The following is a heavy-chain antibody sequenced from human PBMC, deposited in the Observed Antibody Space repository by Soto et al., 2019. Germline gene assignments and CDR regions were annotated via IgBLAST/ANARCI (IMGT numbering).Heavy chain of an antibody. CDR1: GYTFSEYY. CDR3: AREPATAKPEGVDF. V-gene: IGHV1-2*02. J-gene: IGHJ4*02. D-gene: IGHD1-1*01. Sequence: ASVKVSWKASGYTFSEYYIHWVRKAPGQGLEWMGWINPNRGGTKYAPKFQGGVTMTRDTSITTAYMELSRLRSGDTAVYYCAREPATAKPEGVDFWGQGTLVTVSS. CDR2: INPNRGGT.